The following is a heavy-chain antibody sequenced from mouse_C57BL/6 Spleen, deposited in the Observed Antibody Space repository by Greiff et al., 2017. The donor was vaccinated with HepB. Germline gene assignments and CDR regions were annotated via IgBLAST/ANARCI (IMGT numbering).Heavy chain of an antibody. CDR2: IHPNSGST. CDR3: AIYSGYYSYYAIDY. V-gene: IGHV1-64*01. D-gene: IGHD2-3*01. CDR1: GYTFTSYW. J-gene: IGHJ4*01. Sequence: QVQLKQPGAELVKPGASVKLSCKASGYTFTSYWMHWVKQRPGQGLEWIGMIHPNSGSTNYNEKFKSKATLTVDKSSSTAYMQLSSLTSEYSAVYYCAIYSGYYSYYAIDYWGQGTSVTVSS.